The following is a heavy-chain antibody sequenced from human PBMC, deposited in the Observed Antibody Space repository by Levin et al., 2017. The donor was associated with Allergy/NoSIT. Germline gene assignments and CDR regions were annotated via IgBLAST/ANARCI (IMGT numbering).Heavy chain of an antibody. V-gene: IGHV3-49*03. J-gene: IGHJ4*02. D-gene: IGHD1-1*01. CDR3: ARNGGTYPRFYFDY. Sequence: PGGSLRLSCTTSGFKFGHHAVSWFRQAPGKGLEWVGFIRGKDFGATTEYAASVKGRFTISRDDSESIAYLQMDSLKTEDTALYYCARNGGTYPRFYFDYCGQGTLVTVSS. CDR1: GFKFGHHA. CDR2: IRGKDFGATT.